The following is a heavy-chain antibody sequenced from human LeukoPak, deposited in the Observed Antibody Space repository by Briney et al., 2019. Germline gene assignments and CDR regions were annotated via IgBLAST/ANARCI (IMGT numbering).Heavy chain of an antibody. D-gene: IGHD3-10*01. J-gene: IGHJ6*02. Sequence: SETLSLTWTVSGGSISSYYWSWIRQPPGKGLEWIGYIYYSGSTNYNPSLKSRVTISVGTSKNQFSLKLSSVTAADTAVYYCARQGSGSYYNSKAYYYYGMDVWGQGTTVTVSS. V-gene: IGHV4-59*08. CDR3: ARQGSGSYYNSKAYYYYGMDV. CDR2: IYYSGST. CDR1: GGSISSYY.